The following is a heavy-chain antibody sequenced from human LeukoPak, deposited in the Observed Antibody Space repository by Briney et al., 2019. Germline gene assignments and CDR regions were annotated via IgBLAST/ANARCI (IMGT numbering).Heavy chain of an antibody. CDR3: ARENGPDDKPLLWFGELLSLPYYYYMDV. V-gene: IGHV3-30*03. D-gene: IGHD3-10*01. CDR2: ISYDGSNK. J-gene: IGHJ6*03. CDR1: DFTFRSYW. Sequence: PGGSLRLSCAASDFTFRSYWMSWVRQAPGKGLEWVAVISYDGSNKYYADSVKGRFTISRDNSKNTLYLQMNSLRAEDTAVYYCARENGPDDKPLLWFGELLSLPYYYYMDVWGKGTTVTVSS.